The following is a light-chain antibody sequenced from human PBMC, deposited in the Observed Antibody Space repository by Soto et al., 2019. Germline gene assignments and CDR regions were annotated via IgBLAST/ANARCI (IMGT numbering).Light chain of an antibody. J-gene: IGKJ1*01. CDR3: QQYGSSPKT. V-gene: IGKV3-20*01. Sequence: EIVMTQSPGTLSLSPGERATLSFRASQSVSSSYLAWYQQKPGQAPRLLIYGASSRATGIPDRFSGSGSGTDFTLTISRPEPEDFAVYYCQQYGSSPKTFGQGTKVDIK. CDR2: GAS. CDR1: QSVSSSY.